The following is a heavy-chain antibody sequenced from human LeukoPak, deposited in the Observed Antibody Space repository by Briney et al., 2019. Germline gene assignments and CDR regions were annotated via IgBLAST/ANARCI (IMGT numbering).Heavy chain of an antibody. CDR2: ISGSGGST. J-gene: IGHJ4*02. Sequence: GGSLRLSCAASGFRFSSYAMSWVRQAPGKGLEWVSAISGSGGSTYYADSVKGRFTISRDNSKNTLYLQMNSLRTEDTAVYYCAKGDNYYDSSGYYYFDYWGQGTLVTVSS. CDR3: AKGDNYYDSSGYYYFDY. V-gene: IGHV3-23*01. CDR1: GFRFSSYA. D-gene: IGHD3-22*01.